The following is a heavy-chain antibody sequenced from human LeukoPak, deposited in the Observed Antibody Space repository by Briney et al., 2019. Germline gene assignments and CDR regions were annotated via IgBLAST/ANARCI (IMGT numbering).Heavy chain of an antibody. CDR1: GYTFTGYY. J-gene: IGHJ6*03. D-gene: IGHD6-6*01. CDR2: INPNSGGT. CDR3: ARAASSSHPYYYYVDV. Sequence: ASVKVSCKASGYTFTGYYMHWVRQAPGQGLEWMGWINPNSGGTNYAQKFQGRVTMTRDTSISTAYMELSRLRSDDTAVYYCARAASSSHPYYYYVDVWGKGTTVTVSS. V-gene: IGHV1-2*02.